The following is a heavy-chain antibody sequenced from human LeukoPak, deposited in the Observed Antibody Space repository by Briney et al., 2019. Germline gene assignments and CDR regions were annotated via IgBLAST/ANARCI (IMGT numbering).Heavy chain of an antibody. CDR3: ATWERLNRVFF. CDR2: IYTGGNT. D-gene: IGHD1-26*01. Sequence: SLTLSLTCTVSGDSISSGSFYWTWIRQPAGKGLEWIGRIYTGGNTNYNPSLQSRVAISMDTSKNQFSLKMSSVTAADTAVYYCATWERLNRVFFWVQGTLVAVSS. CDR1: GDSISSGSFY. V-gene: IGHV4-61*02. J-gene: IGHJ1*01.